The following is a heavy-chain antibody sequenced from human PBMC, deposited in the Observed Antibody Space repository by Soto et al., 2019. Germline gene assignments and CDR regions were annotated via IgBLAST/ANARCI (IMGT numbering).Heavy chain of an antibody. CDR1: GFTLTTYT. J-gene: IGHJ6*01. D-gene: IGHD1-26*01. Sequence: PGGSLRLSCEASGFTLTTYTMNWVRQASGKGLEWVSSITSSSGHIYYADSVKGRFTISRDNARNSLYLQMNSLRAEDTAVYYGVRERGLSSCAGRDGWGQANTVTVSS. CDR2: ITSSSGHI. V-gene: IGHV3-21*01. CDR3: VRERGLSSCAGRDG.